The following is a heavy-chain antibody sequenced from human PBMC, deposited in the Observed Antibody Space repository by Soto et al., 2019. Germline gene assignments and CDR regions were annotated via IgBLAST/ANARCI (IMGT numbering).Heavy chain of an antibody. CDR1: GFTFSRHG. J-gene: IGHJ4*02. Sequence: QVQLVESGGGVVQPGTSLRLSCAASGFTFSRHGMHWVRQTPGKGLEWLAVILNDASGHWYADSVKGRFTISRDNFENTLYLQMNGLTLEDNAMYYCARDDDYPDNGFDYWGQGTLVTVSS. D-gene: IGHD4-17*01. V-gene: IGHV3-33*01. CDR2: ILNDASGH. CDR3: ARDDDYPDNGFDY.